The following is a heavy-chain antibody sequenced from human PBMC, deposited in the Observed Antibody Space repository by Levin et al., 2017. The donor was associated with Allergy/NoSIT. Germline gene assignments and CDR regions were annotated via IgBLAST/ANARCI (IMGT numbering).Heavy chain of an antibody. J-gene: IGHJ4*02. D-gene: IGHD6-19*01. CDR3: ARAPSGWYFEY. CDR2: IYSDGNT. Sequence: GGSLRLSCVVSGFTVSTNYMYWVRQAPGKGLEWVSAIYSDGNTYYADSVKGRFTISRDNSKNMLYLQMNSLRVEDTAVYYCARAPSGWYFEYWGQGTLVTVSS. V-gene: IGHV3-53*01. CDR1: GFTVSTNY.